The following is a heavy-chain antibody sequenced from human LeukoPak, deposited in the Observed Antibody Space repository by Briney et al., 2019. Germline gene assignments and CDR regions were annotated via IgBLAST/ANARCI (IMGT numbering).Heavy chain of an antibody. J-gene: IGHJ6*03. D-gene: IGHD1-26*01. CDR3: AKRGVQGYMDV. V-gene: IGHV3-23*01. CDR1: GFPFGGFV. CDR2: ISGDGENT. Sequence: GGSLRLSCAASGFPFGGFVMHWVRQAPGPGLEWDSSISGDGENTYYTASVRGRFTISRDNSKNILNLQMSSLRAEETALYYCAKRGVQGYMDVWGKGTTVIVSS.